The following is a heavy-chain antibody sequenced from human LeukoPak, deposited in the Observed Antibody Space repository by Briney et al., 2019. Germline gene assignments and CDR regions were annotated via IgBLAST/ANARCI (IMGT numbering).Heavy chain of an antibody. V-gene: IGHV3-30*18. D-gene: IGHD1-26*01. CDR1: GFTFSSYG. CDR3: AKDLLSGSYYLEDAFDI. CDR2: ISYDGSNK. Sequence: GRSLRLSCAASGFTFSSYGMHWDRQAPGKGLGWVAVISYDGSNKYYADSVKGRFTISRDNSKNTLYLQMNSLRAEDTAVYYCAKDLLSGSYYLEDAFDIWGQGTMVTVSS. J-gene: IGHJ3*02.